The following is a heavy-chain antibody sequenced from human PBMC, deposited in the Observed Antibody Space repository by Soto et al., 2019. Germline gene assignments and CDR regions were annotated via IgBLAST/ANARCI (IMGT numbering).Heavy chain of an antibody. CDR3: ARGARNYYYFDY. V-gene: IGHV3-74*01. J-gene: IGHJ4*02. D-gene: IGHD1-7*01. Sequence: EVQLVESGGGLVQPGVSLRLSCAASGFTFSSYWMHWVRQAPGKGLVWVSRIYTDGSRADYADSVKGRFTISRDNAKNTVYLQVNSLRAEDTAVYYCARGARNYYYFDYWGQGTLVTVSS. CDR2: IYTDGSRA. CDR1: GFTFSSYW.